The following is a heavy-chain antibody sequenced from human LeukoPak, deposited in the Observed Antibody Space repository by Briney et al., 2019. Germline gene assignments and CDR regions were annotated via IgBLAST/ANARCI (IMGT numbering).Heavy chain of an antibody. D-gene: IGHD6-13*01. CDR3: ARDRNNSSRCFDY. V-gene: IGHV1-18*01. Sequence: WISAYSGNTNYAQKLQGRVTMTTDTSTSTAYMELRSLRSDDTAVYYCARDRNNSSRCFDYWGQGTLVTVSS. J-gene: IGHJ4*02. CDR2: ISAYSGNT.